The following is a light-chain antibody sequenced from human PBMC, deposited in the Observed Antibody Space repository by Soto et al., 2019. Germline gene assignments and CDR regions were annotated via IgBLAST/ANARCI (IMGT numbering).Light chain of an antibody. CDR3: MQGLQSPPT. CDR2: WGS. Sequence: DIVMTQSPLSLPVTPGEPASIPCRSSQSLLHSNGYNYLDWYLQKPGQSPQLLIYWGSNRASGGPDRFSGSGSGTDFTLKINRVEAEDVGVYVCMQGLQSPPTFGQGTKVEIK. V-gene: IGKV2-28*01. J-gene: IGKJ1*01. CDR1: QSLLHSNGYNY.